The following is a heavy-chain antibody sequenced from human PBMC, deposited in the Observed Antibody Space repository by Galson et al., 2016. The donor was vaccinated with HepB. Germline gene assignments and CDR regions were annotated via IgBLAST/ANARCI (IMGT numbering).Heavy chain of an antibody. CDR3: AKYYYYYMDV. CDR1: GLTFSRYC. CDR2: IKEDGSER. J-gene: IGHJ6*03. Sequence: SLRLSCAASGLTFSRYCMTWVRQAPGNGLEWVATIKEDGSERYHVDSVKGRFTISKDNAKNSLYLEMNSLRGEDTAVYYCAKYYYYYMDVWGRGTTVTVSS. V-gene: IGHV3-7*01. D-gene: IGHD6-6*01.